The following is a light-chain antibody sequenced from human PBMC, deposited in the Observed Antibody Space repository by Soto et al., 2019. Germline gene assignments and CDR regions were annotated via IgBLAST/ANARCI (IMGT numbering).Light chain of an antibody. CDR3: QQFYDLPIT. J-gene: IGKJ5*01. V-gene: IGKV1-5*03. CDR2: KAS. CDR1: QSISSW. Sequence: IQMTQSPATLSASVGDRVTITCRASQSISSWLAWYQQKPGKAPKLLIYKASSLESGVPSRFSGRGSGKDFTFTISSLQPDDSGTYYCQQFYDLPITFGQGTRLE.